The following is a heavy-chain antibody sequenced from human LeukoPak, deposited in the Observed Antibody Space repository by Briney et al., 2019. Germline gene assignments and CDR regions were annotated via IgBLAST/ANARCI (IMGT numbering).Heavy chain of an antibody. V-gene: IGHV3-30*09. D-gene: IGHD3-22*01. J-gene: IGHJ6*02. CDR1: GFTLSTST. CDR2: ISYDGSNK. Sequence: PGGSLRLSCAASGFTLSTSTMHWVRQAPGKGLEWVAVISYDGSNKFYADSVKGRFAISRDNSKNTLYLQMNSLRDYDSAVYYCARPLSNGYFHDSGGYYPYAMDVWGQGTTVTVSS. CDR3: ARPLSNGYFHDSGGYYPYAMDV.